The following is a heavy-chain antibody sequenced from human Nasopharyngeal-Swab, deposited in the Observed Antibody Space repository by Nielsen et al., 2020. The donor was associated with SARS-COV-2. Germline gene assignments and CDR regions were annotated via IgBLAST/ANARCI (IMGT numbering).Heavy chain of an antibody. D-gene: IGHD3-3*01. V-gene: IGHV4-39*01. CDR1: GGSISSSSYY. Sequence: SETLSLTCTVSGGSISSSSYYWGWIRQPPGKGLEWIGSIYYSGSTYYNPSLKSRVTISVDTSKNQFSLKLSSVTAADTAVYYCARVYYDFWSGSALGYYYYMDVWGKGTTVTVSS. CDR3: ARVYYDFWSGSALGYYYYMDV. CDR2: IYYSGST. J-gene: IGHJ6*03.